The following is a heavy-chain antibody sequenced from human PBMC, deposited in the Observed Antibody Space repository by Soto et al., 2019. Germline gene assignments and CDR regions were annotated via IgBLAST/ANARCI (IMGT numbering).Heavy chain of an antibody. J-gene: IGHJ5*02. V-gene: IGHV4-30-4*01. CDR1: GGSITGGTFY. Sequence: QVQLQESGPGLVKPSQTLSLTCTVSGGSITGGTFYWSWIRQTPGKGLVWIVYIYHSGISYYKPSFKSRTFISMDTSRNQFCLKLRSVTAADTAVYYCARVDSDNWFDHWGQANLVTVSS. CDR3: ARVDSDNWFDH. CDR2: IYHSGIS.